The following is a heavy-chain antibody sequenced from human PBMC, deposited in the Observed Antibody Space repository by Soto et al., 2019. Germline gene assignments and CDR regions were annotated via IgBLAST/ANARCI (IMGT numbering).Heavy chain of an antibody. Sequence: EVQLVESGGGLVQPGRSLRLSCAASGLTVSSNYMSWVRQAPGKGLEWVSVIYSAGNTYYADSVKGRFTISRDNSKNTLYLQMNSLRAEDTAVCYCARDRDGYGSYDYWGQGTLVTVSS. J-gene: IGHJ4*02. CDR2: IYSAGNT. CDR1: GLTVSSNY. D-gene: IGHD5-18*01. V-gene: IGHV3-66*01. CDR3: ARDRDGYGSYDY.